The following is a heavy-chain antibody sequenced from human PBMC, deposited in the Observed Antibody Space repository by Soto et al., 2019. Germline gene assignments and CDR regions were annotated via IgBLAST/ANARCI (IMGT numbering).Heavy chain of an antibody. Sequence: QLQLQESGSGLVKPSQTLSLTCAVSGGSISSGGYSWSWIRQPPGKGLEWIGYIYDSGATNYNPSLKSRVTIFLYKSKNQFSLKLNSVTAADTAVYYCARGLGDYVYHYYGMDVWGQGTTVTVSS. CDR1: GGSISSGGYS. D-gene: IGHD4-17*01. V-gene: IGHV4-30-2*01. J-gene: IGHJ6*02. CDR2: IYDSGAT. CDR3: ARGLGDYVYHYYGMDV.